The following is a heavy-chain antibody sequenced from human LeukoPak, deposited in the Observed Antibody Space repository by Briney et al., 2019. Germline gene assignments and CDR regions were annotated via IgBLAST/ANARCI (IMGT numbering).Heavy chain of an antibody. J-gene: IGHJ4*02. Sequence: GGSLRLSCAASGFTFSSYWMHWVRQAPGKGLVWVSRINSDGSSTSYADSVKGRFTISRDNAKNTLYLQMNSLRAEDTAVYYCARENGYLFRSHSPFDYWGQGTLVTVSS. CDR3: ARENGYLFRSHSPFDY. V-gene: IGHV3-74*01. CDR1: GFTFSSYW. D-gene: IGHD5-24*01. CDR2: INSDGSST.